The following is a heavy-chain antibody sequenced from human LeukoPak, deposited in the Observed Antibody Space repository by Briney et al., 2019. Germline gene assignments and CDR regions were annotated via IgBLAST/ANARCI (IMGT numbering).Heavy chain of an antibody. CDR2: IYYSGST. Sequence: PSDALSLPCSVWGGSLSSYYWSWIRQPPGKGLEWSGYIYYSGSTNYNPSLKSRVTISVDTSKNQFSLKLSSVTAADTAVYYCARDVGITIFGVADDAFDIWGQGTMVTVSS. CDR3: ARDVGITIFGVADDAFDI. J-gene: IGHJ3*02. D-gene: IGHD3-3*01. V-gene: IGHV4-59*01. CDR1: GGSLSSYY.